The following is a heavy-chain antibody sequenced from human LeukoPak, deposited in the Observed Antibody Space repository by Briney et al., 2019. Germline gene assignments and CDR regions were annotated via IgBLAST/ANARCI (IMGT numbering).Heavy chain of an antibody. Sequence: PGRSLRLSCAASGFTFDDYAMHWVRQAPGKGLEWVSGISWNSGSIGYADSVKGRFTISRDNAKNSLYLQMNSLRAEDTALYYCAKDMNRAGIAAAATWGQGTLVTVSS. V-gene: IGHV3-9*01. CDR3: AKDMNRAGIAAAAT. CDR2: ISWNSGSI. CDR1: GFTFDDYA. D-gene: IGHD6-13*01. J-gene: IGHJ5*02.